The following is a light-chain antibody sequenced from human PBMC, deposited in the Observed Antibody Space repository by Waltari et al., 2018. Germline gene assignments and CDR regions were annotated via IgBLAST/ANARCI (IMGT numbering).Light chain of an antibody. CDR1: QSLLYSSNNKNY. Sequence: DIVMTQSPDSLAVSLGERATINCKSSQSLLYSSNNKNYLAWYQQKPRQPPKLLISWASTRDSGVPARFSGSGSATDFTLTISTLQAEDVAVYYCQQFFAKPLTFGGGTKVEIK. J-gene: IGKJ4*01. CDR2: WAS. V-gene: IGKV4-1*01. CDR3: QQFFAKPLT.